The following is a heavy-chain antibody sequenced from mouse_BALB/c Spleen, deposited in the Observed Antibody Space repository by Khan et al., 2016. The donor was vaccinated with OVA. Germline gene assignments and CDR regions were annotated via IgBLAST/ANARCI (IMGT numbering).Heavy chain of an antibody. V-gene: IGHV2-6-4*01. J-gene: IGHJ4*01. CDR2: IWGGGGT. Sequence: QMQLKQSGPGLVAPSQSLSITCTVSGFSLSRYNIHWVRQPPGKGLEWLGMIWGGGGTDYNSTLKIRLSISKDNSKSQVFLKMNSLQTDDTAMYYCARAYYRYDGYYAMDYWGQGTSVNVSS. CDR1: GFSLSRYN. CDR3: ARAYYRYDGYYAMDY. D-gene: IGHD2-14*01.